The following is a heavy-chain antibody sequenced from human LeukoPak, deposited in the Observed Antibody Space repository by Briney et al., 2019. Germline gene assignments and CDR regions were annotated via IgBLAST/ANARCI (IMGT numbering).Heavy chain of an antibody. Sequence: SVKISCKASGGTSSSYAISWVLQAPGQGLEWMGRIIPAFGTPNYAQNFQGRVTITTDESRTTAYMELRSLRSEDTAVYYCVRMKYYDLWSGDDYWGQGTLVTVSS. CDR2: IIPAFGTP. D-gene: IGHD3-3*01. CDR1: GGTSSSYA. J-gene: IGHJ4*02. CDR3: VRMKYYDLWSGDDY. V-gene: IGHV1-69*05.